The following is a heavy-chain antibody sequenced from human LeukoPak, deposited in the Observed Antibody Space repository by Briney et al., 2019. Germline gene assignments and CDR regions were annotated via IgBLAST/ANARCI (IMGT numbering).Heavy chain of an antibody. Sequence: GGSLRLSCAASGLIFSGSAMHWVRQAPGKGLEWVGRMRSKANNYATGYATSVIGRFTISRDDSKNTRYLEMNSLKIEDTAVYFCASHAGYSSSWETWGQGTLVTVSS. D-gene: IGHD6-13*01. J-gene: IGHJ5*02. CDR3: ASHAGYSSSWET. CDR2: MRSKANNYAT. V-gene: IGHV3-73*01. CDR1: GLIFSGSA.